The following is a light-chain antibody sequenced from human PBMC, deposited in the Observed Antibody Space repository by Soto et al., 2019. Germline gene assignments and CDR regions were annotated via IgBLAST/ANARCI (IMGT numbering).Light chain of an antibody. CDR3: SSYTSSSTRV. CDR2: DVS. CDR1: SSDVGGYNY. J-gene: IGLJ1*01. V-gene: IGLV2-14*03. Sequence: QSALTQPASVSGSPGQSITISCTGTSSDVGGYNYVSWYQQHPGKAPKLMIYDVSDRPSGVSNCFSGSKSGNTASLTISGLQAEDEADYYCSSYTSSSTRVFGTGTKLTVL.